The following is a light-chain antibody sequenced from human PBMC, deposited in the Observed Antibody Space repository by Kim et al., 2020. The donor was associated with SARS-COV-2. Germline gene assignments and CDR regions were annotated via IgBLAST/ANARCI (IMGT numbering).Light chain of an antibody. CDR1: TGAVTSGHF. J-gene: IGLJ2*01. Sequence: QAVVTQEPSLTVSPGGTVILTCGSTTGAVTSGHFPYWFQQKPGQAPKTLIYDTSNKQSWTPARFSGSLLGGKAALILSGAQPEDEGDYFCLLFFGGFRPVVFGGGTQLTVL. CDR2: DTS. CDR3: LLFFGGFRPVV. V-gene: IGLV7-46*01.